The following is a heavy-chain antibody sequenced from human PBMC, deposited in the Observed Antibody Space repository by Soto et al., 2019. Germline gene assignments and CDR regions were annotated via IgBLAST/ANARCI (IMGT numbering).Heavy chain of an antibody. CDR1: GYTLTELS. CDR2: FDPEDGET. J-gene: IGHJ4*02. V-gene: IGHV1-24*01. CDR3: ATRNYDFWSGPYYFDY. Sequence: GASVKVSCKVSGYTLTELSMHWVRQAPGKGLEWMGGFDPEDGETIYAQKFQGRVTMTEDTSTDTAYMELSSLRSEDTAVYYCATRNYDFWSGPYYFDYWGQGTLVTVSS. D-gene: IGHD3-3*01.